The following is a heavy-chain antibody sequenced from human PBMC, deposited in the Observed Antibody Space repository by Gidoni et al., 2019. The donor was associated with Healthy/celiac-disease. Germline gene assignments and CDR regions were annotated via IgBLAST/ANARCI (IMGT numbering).Heavy chain of an antibody. CDR3: AREIAVAGSNDAFDI. D-gene: IGHD6-19*01. Sequence: QVQLVQSGAAVKKPGASVKVSCKASGYPFTGYYMHWVRQAPGQGLEWMGWINPNSGGTNYAQKFQGRVTMTRDTSISTAYMELSRLRSDDTAVYYCAREIAVAGSNDAFDIWGQGTMVTVSS. V-gene: IGHV1-2*02. J-gene: IGHJ3*02. CDR1: GYPFTGYY. CDR2: INPNSGGT.